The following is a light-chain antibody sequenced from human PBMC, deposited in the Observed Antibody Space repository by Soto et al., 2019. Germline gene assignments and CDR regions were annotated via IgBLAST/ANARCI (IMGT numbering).Light chain of an antibody. CDR1: QSVSSN. J-gene: IGKJ1*01. V-gene: IGKV3-15*01. Sequence: EIVMTQSPATLSVSPGERATLSCRASQSVSSNLAWYQQKPGQAPRLLIYGASARATGIPARFSSSGSGTEFTLTISSLQSGDFALYYCQQYINWPRTFGQGTKVDIK. CDR3: QQYINWPRT. CDR2: GAS.